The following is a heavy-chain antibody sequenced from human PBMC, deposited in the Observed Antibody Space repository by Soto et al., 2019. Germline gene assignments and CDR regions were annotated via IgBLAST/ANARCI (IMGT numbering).Heavy chain of an antibody. Sequence: QVQLVESGGGVVQPGRSLRLSCAASGFTFSSYGMHWLRQAPGKGLEWVAIISSDGSNKYYADSVKDRFTISRDNSKNTVYLQMNSLRAEDTAVYYCARDRWLVLGGDYWGQGNLVTVSS. CDR3: ARDRWLVLGGDY. CDR2: ISSDGSNK. J-gene: IGHJ4*02. CDR1: GFTFSSYG. D-gene: IGHD6-19*01. V-gene: IGHV3-30*03.